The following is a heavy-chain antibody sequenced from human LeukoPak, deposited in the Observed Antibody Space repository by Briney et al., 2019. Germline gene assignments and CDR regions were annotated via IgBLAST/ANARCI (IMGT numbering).Heavy chain of an antibody. J-gene: IGHJ4*02. D-gene: IGHD5-12*01. CDR3: AREFGGYDSFFDY. Sequence: PSETLSLTCTVSGGSISSGGYYWSWIRQHPGNCLEWIGYIYYSGSTYYNPSLKSRVTISVDTSKNQFSLKLSSVTAADTAVYYCAREFGGYDSFFDYWGQGTLVTVSS. CDR1: GGSISSGGYY. CDR2: IYYSGST. V-gene: IGHV4-31*03.